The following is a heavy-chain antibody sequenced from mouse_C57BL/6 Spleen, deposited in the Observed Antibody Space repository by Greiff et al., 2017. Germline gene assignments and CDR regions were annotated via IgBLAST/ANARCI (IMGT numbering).Heavy chain of an antibody. J-gene: IGHJ3*01. Sequence: QVQLQQPGAELVRPGSSVKLSCKASGYTFTSYWMHWVKQRPIQGLEWIGNIDPSDSETHYNQKFKDKATLTVDKSSSTAYMQLSSLTSEDSAVYYCARGGGNGVWFAYGGQGTLVTVSA. CDR2: IDPSDSET. CDR3: ARGGGNGVWFAY. D-gene: IGHD2-1*01. CDR1: GYTFTSYW. V-gene: IGHV1-52*01.